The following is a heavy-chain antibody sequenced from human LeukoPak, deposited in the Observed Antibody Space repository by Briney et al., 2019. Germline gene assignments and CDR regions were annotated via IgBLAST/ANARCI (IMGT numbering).Heavy chain of an antibody. J-gene: IGHJ5*02. CDR3: ASEIRAARPGSNWFDP. Sequence: SETLSLTCTVSGGAISSSSYYGGWIRQPPGKGLEWIGSIYYSGSTYSNPSLNSRATISVDTSKTQFSLKLSSVTAADTAVYYCASEIRAARPGSNWFDPWGQGTLVTVSS. CDR1: GGAISSSSYY. CDR2: IYYSGST. V-gene: IGHV4-39*01. D-gene: IGHD6-6*01.